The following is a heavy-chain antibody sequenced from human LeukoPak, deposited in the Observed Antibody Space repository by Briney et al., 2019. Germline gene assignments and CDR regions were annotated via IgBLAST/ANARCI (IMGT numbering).Heavy chain of an antibody. CDR2: IYPGESDT. CDR1: GYSFTSYC. V-gene: IGHV5-51*01. J-gene: IGHJ5*02. D-gene: IGHD6-6*01. CDR3: ARQPIAARPHNWFDP. Sequence: GESLKISCKGSGYSFTSYCIGWVRQMPGKGLAWIGIIYPGESDTRYSPSFQGKVNISDEKSISTAYLQWSSLKASDTAMYYCARQPIAARPHNWFDPWGQGTVVTVSS.